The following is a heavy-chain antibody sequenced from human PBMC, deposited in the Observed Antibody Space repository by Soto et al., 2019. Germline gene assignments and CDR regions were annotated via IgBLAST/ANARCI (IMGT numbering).Heavy chain of an antibody. J-gene: IGHJ2*01. V-gene: IGHV3-23*01. CDR2: ISFSDGGT. Sequence: EQLLESGGGLIQPGGSLRLACAASGFTSSSYAMTWVRQAPGKGLEWVSSISFSDGGTYYADSVKGRLTISRDNSKNTLFLQMNSLRVEDTAVYYCVKDDRILGRRYFDLWGRGTLVTVSS. CDR1: GFTSSSYA. CDR3: VKDDRILGRRYFDL. D-gene: IGHD2-15*01.